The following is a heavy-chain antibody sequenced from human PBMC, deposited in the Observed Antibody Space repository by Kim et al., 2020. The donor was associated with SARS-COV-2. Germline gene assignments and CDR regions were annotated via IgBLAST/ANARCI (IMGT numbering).Heavy chain of an antibody. CDR3: AKQSGYDWGYFDY. D-gene: IGHD5-12*01. J-gene: IGHJ4*02. Sequence: GGSLRLSCAASGFTFSSYGMHWVRQAPGKGLEWVAVISYDGSNKYYADSVKGRFTISRDNSKNTLYLQMNSLRAEDTAVYYCAKQSGYDWGYFDYWGQGTLVTVSS. CDR2: ISYDGSNK. CDR1: GFTFSSYG. V-gene: IGHV3-30*18.